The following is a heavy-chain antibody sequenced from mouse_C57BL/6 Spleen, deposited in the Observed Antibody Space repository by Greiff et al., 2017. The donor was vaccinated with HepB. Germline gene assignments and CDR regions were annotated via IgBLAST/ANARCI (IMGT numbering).Heavy chain of an antibody. CDR2: INPNNGGT. D-gene: IGHD2-3*01. CDR1: GYTFTDYN. Sequence: VQLQQSGPELVKPGASVKMSCKASGYTFTDYNMHWVKQRPGKSLEWIGYINPNNGGTSYNQKFKGKATLTVNTSSSTAYMELSSLTSEDSAVYYCAREGYYDAWFAYWGQGTLVTVSA. J-gene: IGHJ3*01. V-gene: IGHV1-22*01. CDR3: AREGYYDAWFAY.